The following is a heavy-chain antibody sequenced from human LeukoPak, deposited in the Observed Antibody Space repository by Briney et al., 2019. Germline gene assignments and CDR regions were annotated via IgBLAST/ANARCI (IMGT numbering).Heavy chain of an antibody. CDR1: GFTFSSYG. CDR3: AREIGMVGAFDI. V-gene: IGHV3-33*01. Sequence: GGSLRLSCAASGFTFSSYGMHWVRQAPGKGLEWGAVKWYDGSNKYYADSVKGRFTISRDNSKNTLYLQMNSLRAEGTAVYYCAREIGMVGAFDIWGQGTMVTVSS. CDR2: KWYDGSNK. D-gene: IGHD2-15*01. J-gene: IGHJ3*02.